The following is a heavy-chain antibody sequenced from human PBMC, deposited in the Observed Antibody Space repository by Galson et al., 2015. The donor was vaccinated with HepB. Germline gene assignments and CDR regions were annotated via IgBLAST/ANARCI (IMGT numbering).Heavy chain of an antibody. V-gene: IGHV1-18*01. Sequence: SVKVSCKASAYTFTRFGVSWVRQAPGQGLEWMGWISGHSGHTKYAQKFQGRVTVTADTSTTTVYMELRSLRYDDTAVYYCARGRSSDGAFDYWGQGTLVTVSS. D-gene: IGHD6-19*01. J-gene: IGHJ4*02. CDR1: AYTFTRFG. CDR3: ARGRSSDGAFDY. CDR2: ISGHSGHT.